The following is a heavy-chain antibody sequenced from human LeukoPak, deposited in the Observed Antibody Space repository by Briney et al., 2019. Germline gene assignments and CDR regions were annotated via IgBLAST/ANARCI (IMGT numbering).Heavy chain of an antibody. CDR3: AKDSEGY. J-gene: IGHJ4*02. V-gene: IGHV3-30*18. D-gene: IGHD1-14*01. Sequence: GGSLRFSCAASGFTFSSYGMHVVRQAPGKRLEGVAVISYDGSNKYYADSVKGRFTISRDNSKNTLYLQMNSLRAEDTAVYYCAKDSEGYWGQGTLVTVSS. CDR2: ISYDGSNK. CDR1: GFTFSSYG.